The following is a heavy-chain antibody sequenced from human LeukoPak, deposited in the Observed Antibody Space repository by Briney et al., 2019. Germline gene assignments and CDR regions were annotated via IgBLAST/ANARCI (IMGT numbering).Heavy chain of an antibody. CDR3: ARGMVYYDSSGYYTGDY. V-gene: IGHV3-30*19. Sequence: GRSLRLSCAASGFTFSSYGMHWVRQAPGKGLEWVAVISYDGSNKYYADSVKGRFTISRDNSKNTLYLQMNSLRAEDTAVYYCARGMVYYDSSGYYTGDYWGQGTLVTVSS. J-gene: IGHJ4*02. CDR2: ISYDGSNK. D-gene: IGHD3-22*01. CDR1: GFTFSSYG.